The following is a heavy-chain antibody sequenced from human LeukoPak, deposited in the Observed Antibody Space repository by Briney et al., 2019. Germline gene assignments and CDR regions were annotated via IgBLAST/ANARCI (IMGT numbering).Heavy chain of an antibody. V-gene: IGHV1-2*02. CDR1: GYTFTGYY. Sequence: PGASVKVSCKASGYTFTGYYMHWVRQAPGQGLEWMGWINPNSGGTNYAQKFQGRVTMTSDMSSSTVNLELSTLRSEDTAVCYCVRDRDYVWTSHYYFDYWGQGTLVTVSS. J-gene: IGHJ4*02. CDR3: VRDRDYVWTSHYYFDY. CDR2: INPNSGGT. D-gene: IGHD3-16*01.